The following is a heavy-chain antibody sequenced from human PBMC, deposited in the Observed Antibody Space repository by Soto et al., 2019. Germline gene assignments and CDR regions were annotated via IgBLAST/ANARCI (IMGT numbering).Heavy chain of an antibody. CDR2: MNHNRGNT. CDR1: GYTSTSYD. J-gene: IGHJ4*02. D-gene: IGHD2-15*01. CDR3: ATIGALGYCSGGSCPPEGYYFDY. Sequence: ASVKVSCEATGYTSTSYDINWVRQPSRQGLECMGGMNHNRGNTGFAHKLQDGVAITMTTSMSTAYMERSSLRSEVTALYYCATIGALGYCSGGSCPPEGYYFDYWGQGTLVTVSS. V-gene: IGHV1-8*01.